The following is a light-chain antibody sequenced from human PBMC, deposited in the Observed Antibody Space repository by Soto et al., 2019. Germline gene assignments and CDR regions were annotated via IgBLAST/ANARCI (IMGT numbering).Light chain of an antibody. Sequence: EIVLTQSPGTLSLSPGERATLSCRAGQSVSTRSLAWYQQKPGQPPRLLISGASSRSADIPDRFSGSGSGTDFTLTINRLEPEDFAVYYCQQDDSSPRTFGQGTKVE. CDR1: QSVSTRS. J-gene: IGKJ1*01. V-gene: IGKV3-20*01. CDR3: QQDDSSPRT. CDR2: GAS.